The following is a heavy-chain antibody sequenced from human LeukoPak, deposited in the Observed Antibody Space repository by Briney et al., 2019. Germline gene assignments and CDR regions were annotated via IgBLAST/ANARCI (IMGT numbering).Heavy chain of an antibody. CDR2: ISAYNGNT. D-gene: IGHD2-8*01. Sequence: GASVKVSCKASGYTFTSYGISWVRQAPGQGLEWMGWISAYNGNTNYAQKLQGRVTMTTDTSTSTAYMELRSLRSDDTAVYYCARWSVYVARDYYYGMDVWGQGTTVTVSS. J-gene: IGHJ6*02. CDR3: ARWSVYVARDYYYGMDV. CDR1: GYTFTSYG. V-gene: IGHV1-18*01.